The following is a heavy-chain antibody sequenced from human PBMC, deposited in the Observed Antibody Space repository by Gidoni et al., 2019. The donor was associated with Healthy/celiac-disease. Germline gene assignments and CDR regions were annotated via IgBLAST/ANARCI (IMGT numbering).Heavy chain of an antibody. J-gene: IGHJ4*02. CDR3: ASAIHRGYFDY. D-gene: IGHD3-16*01. Sequence: QVQLQESGPGLVKPAGTLSLTCAVSGGTTSSSNWWSWVRQRPGKGLEWIGEIYHSGGTNYNPSLKSRVTISVDKSKNQFSLKLSSVTAADTAVYYCASAIHRGYFDYWGQGTLVTVSS. CDR1: GGTTSSSNW. V-gene: IGHV4-4*02. CDR2: IYHSGGT.